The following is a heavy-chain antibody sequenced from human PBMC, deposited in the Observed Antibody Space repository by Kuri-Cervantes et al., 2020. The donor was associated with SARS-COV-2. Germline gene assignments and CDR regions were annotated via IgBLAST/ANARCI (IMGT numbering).Heavy chain of an antibody. CDR3: ARVRGYSYGPLYYYNGMDV. D-gene: IGHD5-18*01. Sequence: SETLSLTCTVSGASMSSSHYYWGWIRQPPGKGLEWIGSIYYTGSVDYNPSLKSRVTISLDTSKNQFSLKLSSVTAADTAVYYCARVRGYSYGPLYYYNGMDVWGQGTTVTVSS. CDR2: IYYTGSV. J-gene: IGHJ6*02. CDR1: GASMSSSHYY. V-gene: IGHV4-39*07.